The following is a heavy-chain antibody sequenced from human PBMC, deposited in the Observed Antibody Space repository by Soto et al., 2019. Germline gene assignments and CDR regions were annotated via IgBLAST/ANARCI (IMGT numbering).Heavy chain of an antibody. CDR1: GGSINSGDYY. CDR3: TRDQYYYGSGSYWYYYYYGMDI. CDR2: IYHNGST. V-gene: IGHV4-30-4*01. D-gene: IGHD3-10*01. J-gene: IGHJ6*02. Sequence: QLQLQESGPGLVKPSQTLSLTCTFSGGSINSGDYYWSWIRQPPGQGLEWIGYIYHNGSTHYNPSLKSRLIISIDTSKNQFSLRLSSVTAADTAVYYCTRDQYYYGSGSYWYYYYYGMDIWGQGTTVTVSS.